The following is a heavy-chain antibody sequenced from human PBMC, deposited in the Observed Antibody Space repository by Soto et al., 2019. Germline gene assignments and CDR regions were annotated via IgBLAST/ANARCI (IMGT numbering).Heavy chain of an antibody. CDR3: AIGFGDPWGWFDP. CDR1: GYTFTSYY. V-gene: IGHV1-46*03. CDR2: INPSGGST. Sequence: QVQLVQSGAEVKKPGASVKVSCKASGYTFTSYYMHWVRQAPGQGLEWMGIINPSGGSTSYAQKFQGRVTMTRDTSPSTVYMELSSLRSEDTAVYYCAIGFGDPWGWFDPWGQGTLVTVSS. J-gene: IGHJ5*02. D-gene: IGHD3-10*01.